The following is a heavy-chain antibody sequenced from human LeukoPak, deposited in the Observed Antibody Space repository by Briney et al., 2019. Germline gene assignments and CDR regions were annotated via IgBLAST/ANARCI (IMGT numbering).Heavy chain of an antibody. CDR3: AKVYCSGGSCPYYFDY. D-gene: IGHD2-15*01. J-gene: IGHJ4*02. CDR2: INSDGSST. CDR1: GFTFSSYW. V-gene: IGHV3-74*01. Sequence: GGSRRLSCAASGFTFSSYWMHWVRQAPGKGLVWISRINSDGSSTSYADSVKGRFTISRDNAKNTLYLQMSSLRAEDTAVYYCAKVYCSGGSCPYYFDYWGQGTLVTVSS.